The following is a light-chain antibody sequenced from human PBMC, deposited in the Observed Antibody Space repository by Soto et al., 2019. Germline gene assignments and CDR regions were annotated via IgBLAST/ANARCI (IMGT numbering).Light chain of an antibody. CDR1: QDVSAY. CDR3: QQSYSTPHT. Sequence: DIQMTQSPSSLSASVGDRDTITCRASQDVSAYLIWYQQRPWRAPKLLIYAASNLLSGVPSRFSGSGSETNFTLTINSLQRQDFATYYCQQSYSTPHTLGQGTKLETK. V-gene: IGKV1-39*01. CDR2: AAS. J-gene: IGKJ2*01.